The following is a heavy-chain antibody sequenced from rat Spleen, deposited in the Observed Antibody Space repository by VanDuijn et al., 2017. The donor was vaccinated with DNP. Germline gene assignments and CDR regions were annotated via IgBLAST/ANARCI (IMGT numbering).Heavy chain of an antibody. D-gene: IGHD1-10*01. V-gene: IGHV5-7*01. Sequence: EVQLVESGGDLVQPGRSLKLSCAASRFTFSDYNMAWVRQAPKKGLEWVASITYDGTSTYYRDSVKGRFTISRDNAKSSLYLQMNSLKSEDTATYYCAREQHYHFDYWGQGVMVTVSS. J-gene: IGHJ2*01. CDR1: RFTFSDYN. CDR2: ITYDGTST. CDR3: AREQHYHFDY.